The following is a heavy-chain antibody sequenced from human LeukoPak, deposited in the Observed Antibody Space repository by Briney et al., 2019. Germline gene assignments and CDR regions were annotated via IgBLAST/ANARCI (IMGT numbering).Heavy chain of an antibody. Sequence: GGSLRLSCAASGFTFSSYGMHWVRQAPGKGLEWVAVIWYDGSNKYYADSVKGRFTISRDNAKNSLYLQMNSLREQDVAGYHCARDCGGGSCYGPYDAFDIWGQGTMVTVSS. V-gene: IGHV3-33*01. D-gene: IGHD2-15*01. CDR3: ARDCGGGSCYGPYDAFDI. CDR1: GFTFSSYG. J-gene: IGHJ3*02. CDR2: IWYDGSNK.